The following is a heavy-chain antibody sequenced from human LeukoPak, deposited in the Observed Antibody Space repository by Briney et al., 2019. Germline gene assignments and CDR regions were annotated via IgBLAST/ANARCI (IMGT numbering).Heavy chain of an antibody. V-gene: IGHV3-23*01. CDR3: AKAPGYSSSWYRSYFDY. J-gene: IGHJ4*02. CDR2: ISGSGGST. Sequence: GGSLRLSCAASGFTFSSYAMSWVRQAPGKGLEWVSAISGSGGSTYYADSVKGRFTISRDNSKNTLYLQMNSLRAEDTAVYYCAKAPGYSSSWYRSYFDYWGQGTLVTVSS. D-gene: IGHD6-13*01. CDR1: GFTFSSYA.